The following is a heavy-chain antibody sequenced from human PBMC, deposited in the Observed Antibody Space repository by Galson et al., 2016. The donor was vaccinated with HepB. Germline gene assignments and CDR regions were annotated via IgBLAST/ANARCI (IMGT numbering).Heavy chain of an antibody. V-gene: IGHV1-69*13. D-gene: IGHD5/OR15-5a*01. CDR1: GGTFNNYA. CDR3: ARDMSRAHWHFDL. Sequence: SVKVSCKASGGTFNNYAISWVRQAPGQSLEWVGGIIPVLGTSDYAQYFEGRVTITADESTGTVYMELTNLRSNDTAVYYCARDMSRAHWHFDLWGRGTLVTVTS. J-gene: IGHJ2*01. CDR2: IIPVLGTS.